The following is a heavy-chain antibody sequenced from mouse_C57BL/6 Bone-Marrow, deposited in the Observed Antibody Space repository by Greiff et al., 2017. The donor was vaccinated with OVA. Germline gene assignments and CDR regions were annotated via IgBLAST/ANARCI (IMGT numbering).Heavy chain of an antibody. CDR3: ASGNGYKRAMDY. J-gene: IGHJ4*01. D-gene: IGHD2-2*01. CDR1: GYTFTSYW. CDR2: IHPNSGST. V-gene: IGHV1-64*01. Sequence: QVQLQQPGAELVKPGASVKLSCKASGYTFTSYWMHWVKQRPGQGLEWIGMIHPNSGSTNYNEKFKSKATLTVDKSSSTAYMQLSSLTSEDSAVYYCASGNGYKRAMDYWGQGTSVTVSS.